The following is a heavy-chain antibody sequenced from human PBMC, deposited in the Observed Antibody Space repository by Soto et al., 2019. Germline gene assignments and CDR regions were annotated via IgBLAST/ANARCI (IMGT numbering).Heavy chain of an antibody. Sequence: SQTLSLTCTVSGGSISSYYWSWNRQPPGKGLEWIGYIYYSGSTNYNPSLKSRVTISVDTSKNQFSLKLSSVTAADTAVYYCARHRGLYSSGWYIDYWGQGNLVTVSS. CDR1: GGSISSYY. D-gene: IGHD6-19*01. V-gene: IGHV4-59*08. J-gene: IGHJ4*02. CDR2: IYYSGST. CDR3: ARHRGLYSSGWYIDY.